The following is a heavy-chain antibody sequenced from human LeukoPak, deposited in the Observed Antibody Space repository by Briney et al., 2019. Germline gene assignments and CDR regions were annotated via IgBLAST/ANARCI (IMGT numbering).Heavy chain of an antibody. CDR3: ARDAQYYDFWSGYYDYYYYMDV. D-gene: IGHD3-3*01. Sequence: GGSLRLSCAASGFTFSSYAMQWVRQAPGKGLEWVANIKQDGSEKYYVDPVKGRFTISRDNAKNSLYLQMNSLRAEDTAVYYCARDAQYYDFWSGYYDYYYYMDVWGKGTTVTVSS. J-gene: IGHJ6*03. CDR1: GFTFSSYA. CDR2: IKQDGSEK. V-gene: IGHV3-7*01.